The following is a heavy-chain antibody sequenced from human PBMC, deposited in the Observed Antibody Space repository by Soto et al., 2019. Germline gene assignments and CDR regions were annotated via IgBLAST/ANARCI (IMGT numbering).Heavy chain of an antibody. CDR3: AREVLEGRLAARPFGY. V-gene: IGHV4-34*01. CDR2: INHSGST. Sequence: QVQLQQWGAGLLKPSETLSLTCAVYGGSFSGYYWSWIRQPPGKGLEWIGEINHSGSTNYNPSLKSRVTISVDTSKNQFSLKLSSVTAADTAVYYCAREVLEGRLAARPFGYWGQGTLVTVSS. CDR1: GGSFSGYY. D-gene: IGHD6-6*01. J-gene: IGHJ4*02.